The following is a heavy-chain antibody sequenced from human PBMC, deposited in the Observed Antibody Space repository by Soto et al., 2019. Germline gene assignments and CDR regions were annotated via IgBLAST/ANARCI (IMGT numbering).Heavy chain of an antibody. D-gene: IGHD1-26*01. CDR2: AYYRSRWRY. CDR1: GDSVSNNGAT. V-gene: IGHV6-1*01. Sequence: PSQTLSLTCGICGDSVSNNGATWNWIRQSPSRGLEWLGRAYYRSRWRYDYATSVRGRITINPGTSKNQFSLQLNSVTPEDTAVYYCARDPPDFNSGFDYWGQGTTVTVSS. J-gene: IGHJ4*02. CDR3: ARDPPDFNSGFDY.